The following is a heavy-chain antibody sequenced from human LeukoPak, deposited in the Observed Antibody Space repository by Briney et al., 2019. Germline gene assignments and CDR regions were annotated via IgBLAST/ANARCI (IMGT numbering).Heavy chain of an antibody. V-gene: IGHV6-1*01. Sequence: SQTLSLTCANSGDSVSSSASWNWIRQSPSRGLEWLGRTYYRSKWYSDYATSVKSRITINADTSKNQFSLQLNSVIPEDTAVYYCARDPDSSSEWGPFDPWGQGTLVTVSS. CDR3: ARDPDSSSEWGPFDP. CDR1: GDSVSSSAS. J-gene: IGHJ5*02. CDR2: TYYRSKWYS. D-gene: IGHD6-6*01.